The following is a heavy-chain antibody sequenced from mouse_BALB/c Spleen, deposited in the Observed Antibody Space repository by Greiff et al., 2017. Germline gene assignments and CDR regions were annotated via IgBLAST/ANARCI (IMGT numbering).Heavy chain of an antibody. D-gene: IGHD1-1*01. J-gene: IGHJ1*01. CDR1: GYSITSGYY. V-gene: IGHV3-6*02. CDR2: ISYDGSN. CDR3: ALITTVVPYWYFDV. Sequence: ESGPGLVKPSQSLSLTCSVTGYSITSGYYWNWIRQFPGNKLEWMGYISYDGSNNYNPSLKNRISITRDTSKNQFFLKLNSVTTEDTATYYCALITTVVPYWYFDVWGAGTTVTVSS.